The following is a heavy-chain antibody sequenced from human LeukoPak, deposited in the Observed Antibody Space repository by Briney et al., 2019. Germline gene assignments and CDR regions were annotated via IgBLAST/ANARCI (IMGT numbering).Heavy chain of an antibody. CDR2: ISSTSSTI. CDR3: ARQTTSGYGSGSYPIDD. J-gene: IGHJ4*02. D-gene: IGHD3-10*01. CDR1: GFIFTNYA. V-gene: IGHV3-48*02. Sequence: GGSLRLSCAASGFIFTNYAMNWVRQAPGKGLEWVSYISSTSSTIYYADSVKGRFTISRDNDKNSLYVQMNTLRDEDAAVYYCARQTTSGYGSGSYPIDDWGQGTLVTVSS.